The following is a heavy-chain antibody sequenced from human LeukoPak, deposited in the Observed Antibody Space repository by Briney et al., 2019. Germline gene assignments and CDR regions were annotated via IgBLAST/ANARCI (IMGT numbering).Heavy chain of an antibody. CDR3: ARVGIVPAGANYYYYYGMDV. D-gene: IGHD2-2*01. CDR1: GGTFSSYA. CDR2: IIPIFGIA. Sequence: SVKLSCKAAGGTFSSYAISWGRQAPGQGLEWMGRIIPIFGIANYAQKVQGRVTITADKSTSTAYMELRRLRSEDTAVYYCARVGIVPAGANYYYYYGMDVWGQGTTVTVSS. J-gene: IGHJ6*02. V-gene: IGHV1-69*04.